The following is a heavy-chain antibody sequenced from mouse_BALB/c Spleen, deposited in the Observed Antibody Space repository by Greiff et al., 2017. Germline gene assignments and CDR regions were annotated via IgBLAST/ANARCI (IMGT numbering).Heavy chain of an antibody. CDR2: IDPENGNT. J-gene: IGHJ4*01. CDR1: GFNIKDYY. D-gene: IGHD2-14*01. Sequence: EVQLQQSGAELVRPGALVKLSCKASGFNIKDYYMHWVKQRPEQGLEWIGWIDPENGNTIYDPKFQGKASITADTSSNTAYLQLSSLTSEDTAVYYCARYGVRYAMDYWGQGTSVTVSS. CDR3: ARYGVRYAMDY. V-gene: IGHV14-1*02.